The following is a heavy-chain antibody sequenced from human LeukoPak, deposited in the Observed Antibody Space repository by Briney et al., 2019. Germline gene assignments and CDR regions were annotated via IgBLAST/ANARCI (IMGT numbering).Heavy chain of an antibody. D-gene: IGHD6-13*01. CDR2: ISGSGGST. J-gene: IGHJ4*02. V-gene: IGHV3-23*01. CDR1: GFTFSSYA. CDR3: AKEPPYSSSWGTFDY. Sequence: GGSLRLSCAASGFTFSSYAMSWVRQAPGKGLEWVSAISGSGGSTYYADSVKGRFTISRDNSKNTLYLQMNSLRAEDTAVYYCAKEPPYSSSWGTFDYWAREPWSPSPQ.